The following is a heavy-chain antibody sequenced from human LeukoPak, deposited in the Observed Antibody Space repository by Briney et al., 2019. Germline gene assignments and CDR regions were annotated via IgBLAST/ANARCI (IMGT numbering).Heavy chain of an antibody. V-gene: IGHV3-48*01. D-gene: IGHD5-24*01. CDR3: AKDRDGYSYYFDY. CDR2: ISSSSSTI. J-gene: IGHJ4*02. CDR1: GFTFITYS. Sequence: GGSLRLSCAASGFTFITYSMNWVRQAPGKGLEWVSYISSSSSTIYYADSVKGRFTISRDNSKNTLYLQMNSLRAEDTAVYYCAKDRDGYSYYFDYWGQGTLVTVSS.